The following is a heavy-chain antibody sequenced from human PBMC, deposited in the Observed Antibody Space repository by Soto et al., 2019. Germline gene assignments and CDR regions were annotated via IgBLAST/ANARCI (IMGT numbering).Heavy chain of an antibody. CDR1: GYGFTSYW. Sequence: HGESLKISCKGSGYGFTSYWIGWVRQMPGKGLEWMGIIYPGDSDTRYSPSFQGQVTISADKSISTAYLQWSSLKASDTAMYYCATPVAYCGGDCYGPEYFQHWGQGTLVTVSS. V-gene: IGHV5-51*01. CDR2: IYPGDSDT. J-gene: IGHJ1*01. CDR3: ATPVAYCGGDCYGPEYFQH. D-gene: IGHD2-21*02.